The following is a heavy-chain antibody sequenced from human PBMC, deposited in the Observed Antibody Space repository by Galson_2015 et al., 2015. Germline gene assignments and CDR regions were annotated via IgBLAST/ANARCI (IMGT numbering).Heavy chain of an antibody. V-gene: IGHV3-30-3*01. Sequence: SLRLSCAASGFTFSSCAMHWVRQAPGKGLDWVALISHDGSITYYADSVKGRFTITRDNSRATLYLQVNSLRRDDAAVYYCARDLRWDSKSWYGVGFDFWGQGTLVTVSS. CDR2: ISHDGSIT. CDR1: GFTFSSCA. D-gene: IGHD6-13*01. CDR3: ARDLRWDSKSWYGVGFDF. J-gene: IGHJ4*02.